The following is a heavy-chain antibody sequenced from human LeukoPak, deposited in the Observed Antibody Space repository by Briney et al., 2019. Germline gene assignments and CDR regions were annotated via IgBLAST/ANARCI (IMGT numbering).Heavy chain of an antibody. D-gene: IGHD3-10*01. V-gene: IGHV4-34*01. CDR2: IYYSGST. J-gene: IGHJ4*02. Sequence: SETLSLTCAVYGGSFSGYYWSWIRQPPGKGLEWIGYIYYSGSTYYNPSLKSRVTISVDTSKNQFSLKLSSVTAADTAVYYCARESMVRGVINYYWGQGTLVTVSS. CDR1: GGSFSGYY. CDR3: ARESMVRGVINYY.